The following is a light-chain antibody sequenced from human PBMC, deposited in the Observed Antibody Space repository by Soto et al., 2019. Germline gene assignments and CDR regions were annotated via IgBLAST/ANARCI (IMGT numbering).Light chain of an antibody. Sequence: QSALTQPASVSGSPGQSITISCTGTSSDVGGYKYVSWYQHHPGEAPKLIIYEVSNRPSGVSNRFSGSKSGNTAALTISGLQAEDESDYYCSSKSSGSTPMLFGGGTKLTVL. CDR2: EVS. J-gene: IGLJ3*02. CDR3: SSKSSGSTPML. V-gene: IGLV2-14*01. CDR1: SSDVGGYKY.